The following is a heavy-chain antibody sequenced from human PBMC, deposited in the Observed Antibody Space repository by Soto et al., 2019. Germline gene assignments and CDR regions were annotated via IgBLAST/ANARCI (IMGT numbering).Heavy chain of an antibody. Sequence: QLQLQESGPGLVKPSETLSLTCTVSRGSISSGTYYWGWIRQPPGKGLEWIGSIYYSGNTYYNPSLKSRVTISVDTSKNQFSLKLSSVTAADTAVYYCARHPPGLLLKGYVDYGGQGTLVTVSS. CDR3: ARHPPGLLLKGYVDY. CDR2: IYYSGNT. J-gene: IGHJ4*02. D-gene: IGHD3-10*01. CDR1: RGSISSGTYY. V-gene: IGHV4-39*01.